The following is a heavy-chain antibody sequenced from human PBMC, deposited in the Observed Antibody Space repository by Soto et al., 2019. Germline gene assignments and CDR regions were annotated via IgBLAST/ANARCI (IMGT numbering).Heavy chain of an antibody. D-gene: IGHD5-18*01. CDR3: ARDDYTYGVS. V-gene: IGHV3-11*01. Sequence: QVHLVESGGGLVKSGDSLRLSCAASRFSFKDYFMSWIRQAPGKVLEWISYIGPYGNTIYYADSVKGRFVISRDDTTNTLYLQMDSLRAGDTAVYSCARDDYTYGVSWGQGTLVTVSS. CDR2: IGPYGNTI. J-gene: IGHJ5*02. CDR1: RFSFKDYF.